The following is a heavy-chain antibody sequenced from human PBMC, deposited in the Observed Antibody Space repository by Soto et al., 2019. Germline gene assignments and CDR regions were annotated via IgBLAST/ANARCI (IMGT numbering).Heavy chain of an antibody. V-gene: IGHV3-23*01. CDR2: ISGGGGST. CDR3: AKTETFNGYYNAFDY. CDR1: GFSVAGYA. J-gene: IGHJ4*02. Sequence: GGSVRLGCASCGFSVAGYALTVVLLAPGKGLEWVASISGGGGSTYYTDSVKGRFSISRDNSNRVVYLQMGSLTAGDTAVYYCAKTETFNGYYNAFDYWGPGTRVTVSS. D-gene: IGHD3-9*01.